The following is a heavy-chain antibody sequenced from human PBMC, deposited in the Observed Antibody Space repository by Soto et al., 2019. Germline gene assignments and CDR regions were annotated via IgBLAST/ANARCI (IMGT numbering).Heavy chain of an antibody. J-gene: IGHJ4*02. V-gene: IGHV4-30-2*01. CDR2: IYHSGST. CDR3: ARGVSYYDSSGYFDY. Sequence: QLQLQESGSGLVKPSQTLSLTCAASGGSISSGGYSWSWIRQPPGKGLEWIGYIYHSGSTYYNPSLKSRVTISVDRSKNQFSLKLSSVTAADTAVYYCARGVSYYDSSGYFDYWGQGTLVTVSS. CDR1: GGSISSGGYS. D-gene: IGHD3-22*01.